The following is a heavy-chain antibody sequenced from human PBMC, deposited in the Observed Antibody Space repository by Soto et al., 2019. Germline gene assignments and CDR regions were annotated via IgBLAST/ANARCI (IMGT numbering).Heavy chain of an antibody. CDR2: IIPIFGTA. D-gene: IGHD1-26*01. CDR3: ARAKDSGGYYYYGMDV. CDR1: GGTFSSYA. V-gene: IGHV1-69*05. Sequence: SVKVSCKASGGTFSSYAISWVRQAPGQGLEWMGGIIPIFGTANYAQKFQGRVTMTRDTSTSTVYMELSSLRSEDTAVYYCARAKDSGGYYYYGMDVWGQGTTVTVSS. J-gene: IGHJ6*02.